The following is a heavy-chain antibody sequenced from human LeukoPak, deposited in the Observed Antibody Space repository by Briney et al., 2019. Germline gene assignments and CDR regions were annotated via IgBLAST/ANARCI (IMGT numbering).Heavy chain of an antibody. CDR2: IYPTGST. Sequence: SETLSLTCTVSGYSISSGYYWGWIRQPPGKGLEWIGNIYPTGSTYYNPSLKSRVTISVDTSKNQFSLKLSSVTAADTAVYYCARRPDRGRRGMVRGVVAHYYMDVWGKGTTVTISS. CDR1: GYSISSGYY. CDR3: ARRPDRGRRGMVRGVVAHYYMDV. J-gene: IGHJ6*03. D-gene: IGHD3-10*01. V-gene: IGHV4-38-2*02.